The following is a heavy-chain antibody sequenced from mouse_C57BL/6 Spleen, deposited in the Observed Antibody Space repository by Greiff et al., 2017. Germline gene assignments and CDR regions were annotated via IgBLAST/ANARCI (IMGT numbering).Heavy chain of an antibody. CDR3: ARYGSRYAMDY. CDR1: GYTFTSYW. CDR2: IYPGSGST. V-gene: IGHV1-55*01. Sequence: QQSGAELVKPGASVKMSCKASGYTFTSYWITWVKQRPGQGLEWIGDIYPGSGSTNYNEKFKSKATLTVDTSSSTAYMQLSSLTSEDSAVYYCARYGSRYAMDYWGQGTSVTVSS. D-gene: IGHD1-1*01. J-gene: IGHJ4*01.